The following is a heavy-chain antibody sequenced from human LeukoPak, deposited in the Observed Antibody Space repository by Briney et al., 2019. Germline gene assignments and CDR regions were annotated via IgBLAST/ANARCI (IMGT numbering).Heavy chain of an antibody. CDR1: GGSFTKHQ. D-gene: IGHD3-22*01. CDR2: INDGGST. Sequence: YPSETLSLTCAVYGGSFTKHQWSWIRQPPGKGLEWIGAINDGGSTNYNPSLKSRVTISVDTSKNQFSLKLSSVTAADTAVYYCARGGGSGYLKRFDYWGQGTLVTVSS. CDR3: ARGGGSGYLKRFDY. V-gene: IGHV4-34*01. J-gene: IGHJ4*02.